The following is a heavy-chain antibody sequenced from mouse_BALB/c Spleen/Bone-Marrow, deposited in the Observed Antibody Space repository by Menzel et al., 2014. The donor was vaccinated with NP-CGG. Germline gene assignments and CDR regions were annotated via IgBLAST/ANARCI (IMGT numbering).Heavy chain of an antibody. CDR1: GFNIKDTY. CDR3: ARAYYGNYPYAMDY. D-gene: IGHD2-10*01. J-gene: IGHJ4*01. V-gene: IGHV14-3*02. Sequence: VQLQQSGAELVKPGASVKLSCTASGFNIKDTYMHWVKQRPEQGLEWIGRIDPANGNTKYDPKFQGKATMTADTSSNTAYLQLSSLTSEDTAVYFCARAYYGNYPYAMDYWGQGTSVTVSS. CDR2: IDPANGNT.